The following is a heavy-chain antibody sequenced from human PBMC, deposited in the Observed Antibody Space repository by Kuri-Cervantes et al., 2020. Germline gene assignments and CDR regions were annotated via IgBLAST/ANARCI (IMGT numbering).Heavy chain of an antibody. J-gene: IGHJ3*02. CDR1: GFTVSSNY. CDR3: ARGYDGFAFDI. V-gene: IGHV3-53*01. D-gene: IGHD5-12*01. CDR2: IYSGGST. Sequence: ETLSLTCAASGFTVSSNYMSWVRQAPGKGLEWVSVIYSGGSTYYADSVKGRFTISRDNSKNTLYLQMNSLRAEDTAVYYCARGYDGFAFDIWGQGTMVTVSS.